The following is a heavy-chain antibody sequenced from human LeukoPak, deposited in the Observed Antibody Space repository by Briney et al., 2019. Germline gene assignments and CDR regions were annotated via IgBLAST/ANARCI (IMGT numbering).Heavy chain of an antibody. Sequence: GGSLRLSCAASGFTFSSYAMSWVRQAPGKGLEWVSAIGGSGGSTYYADSVKGRFTISRDNSKNTLYLQMNSLRAEDTAVYYCAKDKHIVVVTGLFDYWGQGTLVTVSS. J-gene: IGHJ4*02. V-gene: IGHV3-23*01. CDR2: IGGSGGST. CDR1: GFTFSSYA. D-gene: IGHD2-21*02. CDR3: AKDKHIVVVTGLFDY.